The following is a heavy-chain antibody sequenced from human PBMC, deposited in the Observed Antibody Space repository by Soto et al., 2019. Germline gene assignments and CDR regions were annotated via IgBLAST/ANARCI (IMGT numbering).Heavy chain of an antibody. V-gene: IGHV1-18*04. CDR1: GYTFSNYA. Sequence: GASVKVSCNTSGYTFSNYAISWVRQAPGQGLEWMGWVSPYNGNANYTEKFQGRVSMTTDTSTTTAYMELTSLTSDDTAIYYCAREISLTRAAPPYWGQGTMVAVYS. J-gene: IGHJ4*02. CDR2: VSPYNGNA. CDR3: AREISLTRAAPPY. D-gene: IGHD3-3*01.